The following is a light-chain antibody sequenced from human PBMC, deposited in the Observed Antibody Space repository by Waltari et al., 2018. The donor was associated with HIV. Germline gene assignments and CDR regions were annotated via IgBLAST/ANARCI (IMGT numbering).Light chain of an antibody. CDR1: HSIASW. Sequence: DIQMTQSPSTLSASVGDRVTITCRASHSIASWLAWYQQQPGTAPKLLSYEASGVETGVPSRFSGSGSVTKFTLTISSLQPDDFATYYCQQYNNYPYTFGQGTKLEI. V-gene: IGKV1-5*03. J-gene: IGKJ2*01. CDR3: QQYNNYPYT. CDR2: EAS.